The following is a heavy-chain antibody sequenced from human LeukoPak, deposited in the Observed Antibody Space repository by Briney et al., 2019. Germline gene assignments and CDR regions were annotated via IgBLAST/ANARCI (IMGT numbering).Heavy chain of an antibody. V-gene: IGHV1-2*02. J-gene: IGHJ6*02. Sequence: ASVKVSCKASGYTFTGYYMHWVRQAPGQGLEWMGWINPNSGGTNYAQKFQGRATMTRDTSISTAYMELSRLRSDDTAVYYCAREDLVGATFYGMDVWGQGTTVTVSS. CDR1: GYTFTGYY. CDR2: INPNSGGT. CDR3: AREDLVGATFYGMDV. D-gene: IGHD1-26*01.